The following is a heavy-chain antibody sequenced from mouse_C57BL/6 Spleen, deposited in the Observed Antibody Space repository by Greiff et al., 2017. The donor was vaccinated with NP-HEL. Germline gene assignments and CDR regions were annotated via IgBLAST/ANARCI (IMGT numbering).Heavy chain of an antibody. CDR2: ISAGGSYP. J-gene: IGHJ2*01. V-gene: IGHV5-4*01. CDR3: ARDKAGYDGYPEGFDY. D-gene: IGHD2-3*01. Sequence: EVQVVESGGGLVKPGGSLKLSCAASGFTFSSYAMSWVRQTPEKRLEWVATISAGGSYPYYLDNVKGRFTISRDNAKNNLYMHMSHLKAEYTAMYYGARDKAGYDGYPEGFDYWGQGTTLTVSS. CDR1: GFTFSSYA.